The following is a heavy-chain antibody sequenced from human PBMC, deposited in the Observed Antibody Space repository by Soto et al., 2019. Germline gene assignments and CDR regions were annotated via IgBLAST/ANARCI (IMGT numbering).Heavy chain of an antibody. V-gene: IGHV1-2*04. CDR3: ARGFSAKNYYDSSGYSDP. Sequence: ASVKVSCKASGYTFTVYYMHWVLQAPGQGLEWMGWINPNSGGTNYAQKFQGWVTMTRDTSISTAYMELSRLRSDDTAVYYCARGFSAKNYYDSSGYSDPWGQGTLVTVSS. J-gene: IGHJ5*01. CDR2: INPNSGGT. CDR1: GYTFTVYY. D-gene: IGHD3-22*01.